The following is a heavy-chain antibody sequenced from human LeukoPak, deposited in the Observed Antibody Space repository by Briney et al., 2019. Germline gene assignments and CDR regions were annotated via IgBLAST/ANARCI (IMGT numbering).Heavy chain of an antibody. CDR2: IYSGGST. Sequence: GGSLRLSCAASGFTVSSNYMSWVRQAPGKGLEWVSVIYSGGSTYYADSVKGRFTISRDNSKNTLYLQMNSLRAEDTAVYHCARPGYYYDSSGYFGWYYFDYWGQGTLVTVSS. V-gene: IGHV3-53*01. CDR3: ARPGYYYDSSGYFGWYYFDY. CDR1: GFTVSSNY. J-gene: IGHJ4*02. D-gene: IGHD3-22*01.